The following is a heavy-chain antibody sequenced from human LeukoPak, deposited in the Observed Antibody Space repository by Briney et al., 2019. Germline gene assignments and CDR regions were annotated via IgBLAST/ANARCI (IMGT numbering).Heavy chain of an antibody. D-gene: IGHD2-15*01. Sequence: ASVKVSCKASGGTFSSYAISWVRQAPGQGLEWMGRIIAMRVISNYAQKFQGRVAITADKSTSTAYMELSSLRSEDTAVYYCARGRRDCSGGSCYSGYYYNGMDVWGQGTTVTVSS. V-gene: IGHV1-69*04. CDR1: GGTFSSYA. CDR2: IIAMRVIS. CDR3: ARGRRDCSGGSCYSGYYYNGMDV. J-gene: IGHJ6*02.